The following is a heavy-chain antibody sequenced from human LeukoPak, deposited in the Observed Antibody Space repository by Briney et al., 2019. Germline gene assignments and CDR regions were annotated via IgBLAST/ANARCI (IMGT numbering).Heavy chain of an antibody. J-gene: IGHJ5*02. Sequence: GGSLRLSCAASGFTFSSYWMHWVRQAPGKGLVWVSRIKSDGSSTSYADSVKGRFTISRDNAKNTLYLQMNSLRAEDTALYYCARRYYYDSSGYYSSWGQGTLVTVSS. V-gene: IGHV3-74*01. CDR2: IKSDGSST. D-gene: IGHD3-22*01. CDR1: GFTFSSYW. CDR3: ARRYYYDSSGYYSS.